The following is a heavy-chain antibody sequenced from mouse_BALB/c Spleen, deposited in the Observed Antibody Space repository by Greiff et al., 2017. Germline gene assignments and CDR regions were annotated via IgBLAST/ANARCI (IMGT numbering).Heavy chain of an antibody. V-gene: IGHV1S29*02. Sequence: EVQLQESGPELVKPGASVKISCKASGYTFTDYNMHWVKQSHGKSLEWIGYIYPYNGGTGYNQKFKSKATLTVDNSSSTAYMELRSLTSEDSAVYYCARREDGYVLFDYWGQGTTLTVSS. D-gene: IGHD1-2*01. CDR3: ARREDGYVLFDY. CDR2: IYPYNGGT. CDR1: GYTFTDYN. J-gene: IGHJ2*01.